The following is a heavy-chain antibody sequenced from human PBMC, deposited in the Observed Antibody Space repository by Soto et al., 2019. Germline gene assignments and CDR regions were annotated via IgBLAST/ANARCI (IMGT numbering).Heavy chain of an antibody. CDR2: IYYSGST. CDR3: ARARSYYYGSRSRPYYFDY. J-gene: IGHJ4*02. D-gene: IGHD3-10*01. V-gene: IGHV4-31*03. Sequence: SETLSLTCTVSGGSISSGGYYWSWIRQHPGKGLEWIGYIYYSGSTYYNPSLKSRVTISVDTSKNQFSLKLSSVTAADTAVYYCARARSYYYGSRSRPYYFDYWGQGTLVTVSS. CDR1: GGSISSGGYY.